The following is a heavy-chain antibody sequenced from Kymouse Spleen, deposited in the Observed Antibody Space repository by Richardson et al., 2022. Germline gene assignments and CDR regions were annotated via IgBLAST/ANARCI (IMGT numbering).Heavy chain of an antibody. D-gene: IGHD3-9*01. CDR3: AKDRYYDILTGYNYYYGMDV. Sequence: QVQLVESGGGVVQPGRSLRLSCAASGFTFSSYGMHWVRQAPGKGLEWVAVISYDGSNKYYADSVKGRFTISRDNSKNTLYLQMNSLRAEDTAVYYCAKDRYYDILTGYNYYYGMDVWGQGTTVTVSS. V-gene: IGHV3-30*18. CDR2: ISYDGSNK. J-gene: IGHJ6*02. CDR1: GFTFSSYG.